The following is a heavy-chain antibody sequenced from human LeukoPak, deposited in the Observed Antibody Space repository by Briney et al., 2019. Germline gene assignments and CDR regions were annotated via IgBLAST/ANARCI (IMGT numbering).Heavy chain of an antibody. CDR1: GGSFSGYY. Sequence: SETLSLTCAVYGGSFSGYYWSWIRQPPGKGLEWIGEINHSGSTNYNPSLKSRVTISLDTSKNQFSLKLSSVTAADTAVYYCARGRYYGSGSYLFPLDYWGQGTLVTVSS. CDR2: INHSGST. CDR3: ARGRYYGSGSYLFPLDY. J-gene: IGHJ4*02. V-gene: IGHV4-34*01. D-gene: IGHD3-10*01.